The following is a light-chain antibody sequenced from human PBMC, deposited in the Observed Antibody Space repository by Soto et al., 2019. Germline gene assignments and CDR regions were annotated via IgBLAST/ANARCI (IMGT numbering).Light chain of an antibody. Sequence: EIVMTQSPATLSVSPGERATLSCRASQSVSSNLAWYQQKAGQAPRLLIYGASTRATGIPDRFSGSGSGTEFTLTISSLQSGDFAVYYCQQLFTYPPTFGPGTKVDIK. CDR2: GAS. CDR1: QSVSSN. J-gene: IGKJ3*01. V-gene: IGKV3-15*01. CDR3: QQLFTYPPT.